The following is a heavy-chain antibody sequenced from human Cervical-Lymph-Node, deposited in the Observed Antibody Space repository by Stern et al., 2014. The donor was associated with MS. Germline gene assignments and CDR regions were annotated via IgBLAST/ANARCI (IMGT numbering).Heavy chain of an antibody. V-gene: IGHV3-30*03. CDR3: ARGSDWYPLDY. CDR1: GFAFSTYG. J-gene: IGHJ4*02. CDR2: ISFDVAKT. D-gene: IGHD6-19*01. Sequence: QMQLVQSGGGVVQPGRSLRLSCSPSGFAFSTYGMHWVRQAPGKGLEWLALISFDVAKTYYADSVKGRFTISRDNPKNTLYLQMKSLRGEDTSVYYCARGSDWYPLDYWGQGTLVTVSS.